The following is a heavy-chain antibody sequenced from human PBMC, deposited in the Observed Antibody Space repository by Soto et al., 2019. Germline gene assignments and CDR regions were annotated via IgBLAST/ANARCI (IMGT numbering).Heavy chain of an antibody. D-gene: IGHD3-3*01. Sequence: VQLVQSGDEVKRPGASVKVSCKTSGYTFTSYGVTWVRQAPGQGLEWMAWISVHSGKTKFAESLRGRVTLTTDTSRSTAYIELRSLRSDDKAVYYCARDDFGVALFYYHGMDVWGQGTTVIVSS. V-gene: IGHV1-18*01. CDR3: ARDDFGVALFYYHGMDV. CDR1: GYTFTSYG. J-gene: IGHJ6*02. CDR2: ISVHSGKT.